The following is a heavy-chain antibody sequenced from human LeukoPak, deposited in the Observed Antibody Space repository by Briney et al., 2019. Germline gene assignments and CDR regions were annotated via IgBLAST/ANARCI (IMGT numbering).Heavy chain of an antibody. Sequence: GRSLRLSCAASGFTFDDYAMHWVRHAPGKGLEGVSGISWNSGGIGYADSVKGRFTISRDNAKNSLYLQMNSLRAEDTALYYCAKDIEQLNAFDIWGQGTMVTVSS. CDR3: AKDIEQLNAFDI. CDR1: GFTFDDYA. V-gene: IGHV3-9*01. J-gene: IGHJ3*02. CDR2: ISWNSGGI. D-gene: IGHD6-13*01.